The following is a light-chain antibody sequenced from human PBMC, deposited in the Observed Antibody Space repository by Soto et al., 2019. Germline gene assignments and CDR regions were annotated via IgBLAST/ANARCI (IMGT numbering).Light chain of an antibody. V-gene: IGKV3-15*01. CDR3: QQYNNWLPGT. J-gene: IGKJ1*01. Sequence: EIVLTLSPGTLSLSPGERATLSCRASQSVISSYLAWYQQKPGQAPWLLIYGASTRATGIPARFSGSGCGTEFALTICSLQSEDFAVYYCQQYNNWLPGTFGQGTKGDI. CDR1: QSVISSY. CDR2: GAS.